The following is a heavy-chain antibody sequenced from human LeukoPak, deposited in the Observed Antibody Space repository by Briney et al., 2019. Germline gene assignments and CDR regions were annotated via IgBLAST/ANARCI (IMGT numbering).Heavy chain of an antibody. CDR1: GLTFSSYW. CDR2: ISSSGSTI. V-gene: IGHV3-48*04. Sequence: PGGSLRLSCAASGLTFSSYWMSWVRQAPGKGLEGVSYISSSGSTIYYADSVKGRFTISRDNAKNSLYLQMNSLRAEDTAVYYCARDSSAVVTAPEYYFDYWGQGTLVTVSS. CDR3: ARDSSAVVTAPEYYFDY. J-gene: IGHJ4*02. D-gene: IGHD2-21*02.